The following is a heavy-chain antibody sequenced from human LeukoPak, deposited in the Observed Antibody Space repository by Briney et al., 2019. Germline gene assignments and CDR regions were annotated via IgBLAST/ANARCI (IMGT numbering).Heavy chain of an antibody. V-gene: IGHV3-23*01. CDR2: ISGSGGST. J-gene: IGHJ4*02. Sequence: GGSLRLSCATSGFTVSSNFTSWVRQAPGKGLEWVSGISGSGGSTYYADSVGRFSISRDNSNNTLYLQLTSLRADDTAVYYCAKEGRGMGAATMDYWGQGTLVTVSS. D-gene: IGHD1-26*01. CDR1: GFTVSSNF. CDR3: AKEGRGMGAATMDY.